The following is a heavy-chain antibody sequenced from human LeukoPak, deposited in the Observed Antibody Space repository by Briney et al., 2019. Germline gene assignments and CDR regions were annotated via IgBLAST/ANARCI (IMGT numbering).Heavy chain of an antibody. J-gene: IGHJ3*02. V-gene: IGHV3-48*03. CDR1: GFTFSSYE. D-gene: IGHD3-10*01. CDR2: ISSSGSTI. CDR3: AKGDLGRYIDAFDI. Sequence: GGSLRLSCAASGFTFSSYEMNWVRQAPGKGLEWVSYISSSGSTIYYADSVKGRFTISRDNSKNTLYLQMNSLRAEDTAVYYCAKGDLGRYIDAFDIWGQGTMVTVSS.